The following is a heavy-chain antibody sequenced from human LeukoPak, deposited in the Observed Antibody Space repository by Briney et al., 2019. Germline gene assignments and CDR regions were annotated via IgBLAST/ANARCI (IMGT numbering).Heavy chain of an antibody. CDR3: ARHTTMIRRPYNWFDP. V-gene: IGHV4-34*01. J-gene: IGHJ5*02. D-gene: IGHD5-18*01. CDR1: GGSFSGYY. Sequence: IPSETLSLTCAVYGGSFSGYYWSWIRQPPGKGLEWIGEINHSGSTNYNPSLKSRVTISVDTSKNQFSLKLSSVTAADTAVYYCARHTTMIRRPYNWFDPWGQGTLVTVSS. CDR2: INHSGST.